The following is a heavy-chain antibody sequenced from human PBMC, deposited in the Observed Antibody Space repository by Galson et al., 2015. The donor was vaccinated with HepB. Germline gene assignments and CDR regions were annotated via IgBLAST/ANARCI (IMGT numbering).Heavy chain of an antibody. CDR3: ASAVGALYGSGSYFSSMDV. V-gene: IGHV1-69*10. CDR1: GGTFSSYA. J-gene: IGHJ6*03. D-gene: IGHD3-10*01. Sequence: SVKVSCKASGGTFSSYAISWVRQAPGQGLEWMGGIIPILGIANYAQKFQGRVTITADKSTSTAYMELSSLRSEDTAVYYCASAVGALYGSGSYFSSMDVWGKGTTVTVSS. CDR2: IIPILGIA.